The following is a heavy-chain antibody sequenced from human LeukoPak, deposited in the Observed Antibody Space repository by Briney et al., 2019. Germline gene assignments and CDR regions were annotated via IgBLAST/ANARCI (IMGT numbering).Heavy chain of an antibody. J-gene: IGHJ4*02. CDR1: GFTLSSYE. Sequence: GGSLRLSCAASGFTLSSYEMNWVRQAPGKGLEWVSYISSSGSTIYYADSVKGRFTISRDNAKNSLYLQMNSLRAEDTAVYYCARDNRKAHRGVFDYWGQGTLVTVSS. CDR2: ISSSGSTI. V-gene: IGHV3-48*03. CDR3: ARDNRKAHRGVFDY. D-gene: IGHD1-14*01.